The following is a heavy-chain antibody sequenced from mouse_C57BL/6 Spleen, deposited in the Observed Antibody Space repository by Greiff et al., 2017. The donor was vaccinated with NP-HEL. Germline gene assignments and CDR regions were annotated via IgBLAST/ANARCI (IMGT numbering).Heavy chain of an antibody. Sequence: EVQVVESGPGLVKPSQSLSLTCSVTGYSITSGYYWNWIRQFPGNKLEWMGYISYDGSNNYNPSLKNRISITRDTSKNQFFLKLNSVTTEDTATYYCARERLWYFDYWGQGTTLTVSS. J-gene: IGHJ2*01. D-gene: IGHD2-1*01. CDR3: ARERLWYFDY. V-gene: IGHV3-6*01. CDR1: GYSITSGYY. CDR2: ISYDGSN.